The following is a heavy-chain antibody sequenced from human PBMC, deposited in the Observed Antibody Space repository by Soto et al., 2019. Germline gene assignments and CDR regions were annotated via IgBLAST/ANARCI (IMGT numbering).Heavy chain of an antibody. Sequence: QVQLQESGPGLVKPSQTLSLTCTVSGGSISSGGYYWSWIRQHPGKGLEWIGYIYYSGSTYYNPSPRRRVTISVDTSKNQFALKLSSVTAADTAVYYCAREPLGEGGDYYYYYGMDVWGQGTTVAVSS. J-gene: IGHJ6*02. CDR3: AREPLGEGGDYYYYYGMDV. D-gene: IGHD3-16*01. V-gene: IGHV4-31*03. CDR1: GGSISSGGYY. CDR2: IYYSGST.